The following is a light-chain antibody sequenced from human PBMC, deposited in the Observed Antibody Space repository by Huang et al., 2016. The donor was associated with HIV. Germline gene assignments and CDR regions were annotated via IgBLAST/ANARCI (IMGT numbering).Light chain of an antibody. V-gene: IGKV3-15*01. Sequence: ETVMTQSPATLSVSPGETATLSCRASQSVSSNLAWYQQKPGQAPRLLISGASTRATDIPARFSGSGSGTEFTLTISSLQSEDFAVYYCQQYNNWPPWTVGQGTQVEIK. J-gene: IGKJ1*01. CDR3: QQYNNWPPWT. CDR1: QSVSSN. CDR2: GAS.